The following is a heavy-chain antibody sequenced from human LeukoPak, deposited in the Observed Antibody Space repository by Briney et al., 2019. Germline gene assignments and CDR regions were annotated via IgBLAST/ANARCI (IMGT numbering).Heavy chain of an antibody. CDR3: ARDVALSYCGGDCLPDY. D-gene: IGHD2-21*02. Sequence: KASETLSLTCTVSGGSISSHFWSWIRQPAGKGLEWIGRIYSTGSTDYNPSLKSRVTVSLDTSKNQFSLTLTSVTAADTAVYFCARDVALSYCGGDCLPDYWGQGILVTVSS. V-gene: IGHV4-4*07. CDR1: GGSISSHF. J-gene: IGHJ4*02. CDR2: IYSTGST.